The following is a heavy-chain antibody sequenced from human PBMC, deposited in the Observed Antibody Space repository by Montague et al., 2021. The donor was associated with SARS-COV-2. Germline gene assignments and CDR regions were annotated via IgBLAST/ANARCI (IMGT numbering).Heavy chain of an antibody. CDR1: GYSVTSSY. Sequence: SETLSLTCTVSGYSVTSSYWSWIRQPPGKGLQLIGFISHSGITNYNSXXXSRVAISVNTSKNHFSLKLSLATAADTAVYYCASLSIGDPLIRWIDSWGQGTLVTVSS. D-gene: IGHD3-16*01. CDR3: ASLSIGDPLIRWIDS. V-gene: IGHV4-59*02. J-gene: IGHJ5*01. CDR2: ISHSGIT.